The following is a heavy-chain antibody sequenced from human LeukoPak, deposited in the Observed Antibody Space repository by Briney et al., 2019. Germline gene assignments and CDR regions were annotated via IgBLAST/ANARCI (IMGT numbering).Heavy chain of an antibody. J-gene: IGHJ4*02. CDR2: INAGNGNT. V-gene: IGHV1-3*01. Sequence: GASVNVSCKASGYTFTSYAMHWVRQAPGQRLEWMGWINAGNGNTKYSQKFQGRVTITRDTSASTAYMELSSLRSEDTAVYYCARVSASGYYAYWGQGTLVTVSS. CDR3: ARVSASGYYAY. CDR1: GYTFTSYA. D-gene: IGHD3-22*01.